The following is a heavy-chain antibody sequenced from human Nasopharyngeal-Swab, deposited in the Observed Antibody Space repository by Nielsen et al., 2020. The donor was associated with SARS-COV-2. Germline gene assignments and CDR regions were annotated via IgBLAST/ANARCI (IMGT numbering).Heavy chain of an antibody. V-gene: IGHV4-59*13. CDR2: IYYSGST. Sequence: SETLSLTCTVSGGSISSYYWSWIRQPPGKGLEWIGYIYYSGSTNYNPSLKSRVTISVDTSKNQLSLKLSSVTAADTAVYYCARWLLGRFPTYGMDLWGQGTTVTVSS. J-gene: IGHJ6*02. CDR1: GGSISSYY. CDR3: ARWLLGRFPTYGMDL. D-gene: IGHD6-19*01.